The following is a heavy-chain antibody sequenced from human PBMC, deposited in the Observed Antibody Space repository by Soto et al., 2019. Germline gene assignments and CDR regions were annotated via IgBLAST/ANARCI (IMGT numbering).Heavy chain of an antibody. D-gene: IGHD3-10*01. J-gene: IGHJ5*02. Sequence: SETLSLTCTVSGGSISSYYWSWIRKPPGKGLEWIGYIYYSGSTNYNPSLKSRVTISVDTSKNQFSLKLSSVTAADTAVYYCARRSMVRGVIIESCFDPWGQGTLVTVSS. V-gene: IGHV4-59*08. CDR1: GGSISSYY. CDR2: IYYSGST. CDR3: ARRSMVRGVIIESCFDP.